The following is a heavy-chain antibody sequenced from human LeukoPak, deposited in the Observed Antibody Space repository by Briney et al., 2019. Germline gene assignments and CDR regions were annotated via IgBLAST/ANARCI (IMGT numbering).Heavy chain of an antibody. V-gene: IGHV1-8*01. CDR1: VYTFTSYD. CDR3: ARGHRIAVDGTGIGY. CDR2: MNPNSGNT. J-gene: IGHJ4*02. Sequence: GASVKVSCKASVYTFTSYDINWVRQATGQGLEWMGWMNPNSGNTGYAQKFQSRVTMTRNTSISTAYMELSSLRSEDTAVYYCARGHRIAVDGTGIGYWGQGTLVTVSS. D-gene: IGHD6-19*01.